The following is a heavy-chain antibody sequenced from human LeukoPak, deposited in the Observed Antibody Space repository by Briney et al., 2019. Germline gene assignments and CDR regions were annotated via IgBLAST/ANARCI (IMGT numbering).Heavy chain of an antibody. Sequence: GGSLRLSCAASGFTFSSYAMTWVRQAPGKGLEWVSVISGSGDSTYYADSVKGRFIISRDNSKNTLYLQMNSLRAEDTAVYYCANDGPRYCTSTSCYAPLDSWGQGTQVTVSS. CDR2: ISGSGDST. D-gene: IGHD2-2*01. J-gene: IGHJ4*02. CDR3: ANDGPRYCTSTSCYAPLDS. V-gene: IGHV3-23*01. CDR1: GFTFSSYA.